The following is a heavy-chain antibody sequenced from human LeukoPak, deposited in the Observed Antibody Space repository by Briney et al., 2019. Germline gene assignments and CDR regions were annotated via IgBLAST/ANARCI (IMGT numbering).Heavy chain of an antibody. CDR2: IFYSGST. V-gene: IGHV4-39*07. CDR1: GGSISTSNYY. D-gene: IGHD6-13*01. CDR3: ARRSGISYYLHY. Sequence: SETLSLTCTVSGGSISTSNYYWGWIRQPPGKGLEWIGNIFYSGSTYYSPSLKSRVTISVDTSRKQFSLRLSSLTAADTAVYYCARRSGISYYLHYWGQGTLVTVSS. J-gene: IGHJ4*02.